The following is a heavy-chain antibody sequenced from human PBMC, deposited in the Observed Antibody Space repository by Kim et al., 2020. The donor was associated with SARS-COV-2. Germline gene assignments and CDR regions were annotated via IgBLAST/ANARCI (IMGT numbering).Heavy chain of an antibody. J-gene: IGHJ3*02. CDR3: ARDWGTGTTTLEAFDI. Sequence: SETLSLTCTVSGGSISSYYWSWIRQPAGKGLEWIGRIYTSGSTNYNPSLKSRVTMSVDTSKNQFSLKLSSVTAADTAVYYCARDWGTGTTTLEAFDIWGQGTMVTVSS. CDR1: GGSISSYY. CDR2: IYTSGST. D-gene: IGHD1-1*01. V-gene: IGHV4-4*07.